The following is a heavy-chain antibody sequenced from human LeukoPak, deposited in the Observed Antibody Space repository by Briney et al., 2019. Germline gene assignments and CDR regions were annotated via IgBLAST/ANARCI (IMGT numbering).Heavy chain of an antibody. CDR3: AKVMEVVAALDYFDY. Sequence: GGSLRLSCAASGFTFRSYGMHWVRQAPGKGLGWVAVIWYDGSNKYYADSVKGRFTISRDNSKNTLYLQMNSLRAEDTAVYYCAKVMEVVAALDYFDYWGQGTLVTVSS. V-gene: IGHV3-33*03. CDR1: GFTFRSYG. CDR2: IWYDGSNK. D-gene: IGHD2-15*01. J-gene: IGHJ4*02.